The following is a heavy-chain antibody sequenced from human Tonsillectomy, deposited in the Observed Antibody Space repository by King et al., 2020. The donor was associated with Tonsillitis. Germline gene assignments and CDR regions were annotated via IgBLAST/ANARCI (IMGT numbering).Heavy chain of an antibody. Sequence: VQLQESGPGLLKPSQTLSLDCTVSGGSTSSGGHYWSWFRQRPGKGLEWIGYTYYSGSTYYNPSLKSRVSISEDTSEGQFSLKLSSVTAADTAVYYCARGLLRFSEYLTAAFDVWGQGIVVTVS. CDR2: TYYSGST. CDR1: GGSTSSGGHY. V-gene: IGHV4-31*03. CDR3: ARGLLRFSEYLTAAFDV. D-gene: IGHD3-3*01. J-gene: IGHJ3*01.